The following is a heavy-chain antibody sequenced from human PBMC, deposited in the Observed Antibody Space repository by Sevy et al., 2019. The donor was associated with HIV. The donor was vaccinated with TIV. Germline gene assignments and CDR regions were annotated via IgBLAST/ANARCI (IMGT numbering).Heavy chain of an antibody. CDR1: GFTFSSYG. Sequence: GGSLRLSCAASGFTFSSYGMHWVRQAPGKGLEWVAVISYDGSNKYYADSVKGRFTISRDNSKNTLYLQMNSLRAEDTAVYYCARDRLAAAGHSYYYYYYMDVWGKGTTVTVSS. CDR2: ISYDGSNK. CDR3: ARDRLAAAGHSYYYYYYMDV. D-gene: IGHD6-13*01. J-gene: IGHJ6*03. V-gene: IGHV3-30*03.